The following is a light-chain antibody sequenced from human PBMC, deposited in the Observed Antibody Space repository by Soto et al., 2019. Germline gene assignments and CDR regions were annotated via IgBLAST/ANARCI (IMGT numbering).Light chain of an antibody. CDR1: SSDIGGYYY. J-gene: IGLJ1*01. CDR3: TSYSSSSTFYV. CDR2: QVS. V-gene: IGLV2-14*01. Sequence: QSALTQPASVSGSPGQSITISCTGTSSDIGGYYYVSWYQHHPGKAPKLMIYQVSNRPSGVSNRFSGSKSGNTASLTISGLQAEDEAGYYCTSYSSSSTFYVFGTGTKLTVL.